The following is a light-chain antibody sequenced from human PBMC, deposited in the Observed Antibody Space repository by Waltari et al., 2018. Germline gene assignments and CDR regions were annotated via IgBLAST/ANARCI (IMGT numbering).Light chain of an antibody. CDR2: DKN. CDR1: GLRTYC. CDR3: HSRDASGVGGS. J-gene: IGLJ2*01. V-gene: IGLV3-19*01. Sequence: SELTQDPAVSVAMGQTVTITCQGNGLRTYCAHWYQQRPGQAPILIMYDKNNRPSGVPDRFSGSNSDNTASLTITGAQAEDEASYYCHSRDASGVGGSFGGGTKLTVL.